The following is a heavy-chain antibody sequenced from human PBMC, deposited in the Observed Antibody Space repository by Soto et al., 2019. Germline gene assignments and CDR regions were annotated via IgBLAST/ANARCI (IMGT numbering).Heavy chain of an antibody. D-gene: IGHD3-22*01. Sequence: GGSLRLSCAASGFTFSRYGMHWVRQAPGKGLDWVALISYDGSSKYYADSVKGRFTISRDNSKNTLYLQMNSLRAEDTAVYYCASAEYYFDTSGWYYWGQGTLVTVSS. CDR3: ASAEYYFDTSGWYY. V-gene: IGHV3-30*03. CDR1: GFTFSRYG. CDR2: ISYDGSSK. J-gene: IGHJ4*02.